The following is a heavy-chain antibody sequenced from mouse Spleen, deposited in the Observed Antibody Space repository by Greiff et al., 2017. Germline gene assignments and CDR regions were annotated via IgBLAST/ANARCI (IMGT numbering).Heavy chain of an antibody. CDR2: IWRGGST. CDR3: ATTSGEATWFAY. CDR1: GFSLTSYG. D-gene: IGHD1-3*01. J-gene: IGHJ3*01. Sequence: VQLVESGPGLVQPSQSLSITCTVSGFSLTSYGVHWVRQSPGKGLEWLGVIWRGGSTDYNAAFMSRLSITEDNSKSQVFFKMNSLQADDTAIYYGATTSGEATWFAYWGQGTRVTVSA. V-gene: IGHV2-5*01.